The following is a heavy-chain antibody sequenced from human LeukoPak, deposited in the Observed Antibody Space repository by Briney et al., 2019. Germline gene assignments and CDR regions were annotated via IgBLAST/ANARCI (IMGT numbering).Heavy chain of an antibody. CDR3: ATYYDSSGYYPGGLDY. V-gene: IGHV3-72*01. D-gene: IGHD3-22*01. J-gene: IGHJ4*02. Sequence: GGSLRLSCEASGFTFSDHYMDWVRQAPGKGLEWVGRTRNKAHSYTTEYAASVKGRFTISRDDSKNSLYLQMNSLKTEDTAVYYCATYYDSSGYYPGGLDYWGQGTLVTVSS. CDR1: GFTFSDHY. CDR2: TRNKAHSYTT.